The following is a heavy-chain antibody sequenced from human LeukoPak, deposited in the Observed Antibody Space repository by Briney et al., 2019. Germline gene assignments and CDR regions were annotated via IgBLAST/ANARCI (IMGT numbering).Heavy chain of an antibody. CDR3: AKDRRNDFDY. Sequence: QPGRSLRLSCAASGFTFDDYAMHWVRQAPGKGLEWVSGISWNSGTIGYADSVKGRFTISRDNAKNSLYLQMNSLRAEDTALYYCAKDRRNDFDYWGQGTLVTVSS. CDR2: ISWNSGTI. J-gene: IGHJ4*02. D-gene: IGHD1-14*01. CDR1: GFTFDDYA. V-gene: IGHV3-9*01.